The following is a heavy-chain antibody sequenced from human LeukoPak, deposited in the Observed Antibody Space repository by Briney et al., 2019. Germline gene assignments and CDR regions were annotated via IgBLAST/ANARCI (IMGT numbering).Heavy chain of an antibody. V-gene: IGHV3-30*02. CDR3: AKGVSEWGNLGN. D-gene: IGHD7-27*01. J-gene: IGHJ4*02. CDR2: TRPDKDDK. CDR1: GFRSSSYG. Sequence: GGSLRLSCTMSGFRSSSYGLYWVRQAPDKGLEWVAFTRPDKDDKYYSGSVRGRFTISRDNPKDTLYLQMNSLRVEDTALYFCAKGVSEWGNLGNWGQGTLVTVSS.